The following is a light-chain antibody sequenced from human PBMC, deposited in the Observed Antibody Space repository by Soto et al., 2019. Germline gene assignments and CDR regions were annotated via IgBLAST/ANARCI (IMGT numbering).Light chain of an antibody. J-gene: IGLJ1*01. CDR3: SSYTSSSTDV. CDR1: SNDVGGYNY. Sequence: QSALTQPASVSGSPGQSITISCTGTSNDVGGYNYVSWYQQHPGKAPKLMIYDVTNRPSGVSNRFSGSKSGNTASLTISGLQAEDEADYYCSSYTSSSTDVFGTGTKLTVL. V-gene: IGLV2-14*01. CDR2: DVT.